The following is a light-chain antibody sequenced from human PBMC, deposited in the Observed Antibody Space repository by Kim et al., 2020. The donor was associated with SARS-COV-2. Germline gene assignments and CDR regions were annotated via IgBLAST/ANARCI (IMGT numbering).Light chain of an antibody. V-gene: IGKV4-1*01. CDR3: QQYYGSPPYT. CDR2: WAS. Sequence: ATINCKSSQSVLYSSNNKNYLAWYQQKPGQPPKLLIYWASTREPGVPDRFSGSGSGTDFTLTISSLQAEDGAVYYCQQYYGSPPYTFGQGTKLEIK. CDR1: QSVLYSSNNKNY. J-gene: IGKJ2*01.